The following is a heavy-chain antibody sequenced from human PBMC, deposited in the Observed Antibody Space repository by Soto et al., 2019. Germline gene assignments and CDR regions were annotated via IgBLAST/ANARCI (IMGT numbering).Heavy chain of an antibody. J-gene: IGHJ6*02. D-gene: IGHD6-19*01. CDR3: SRGDYPWLDVHYYCCGLDV. V-gene: IGHV1-69*13. CDR2: GIPIFGTP. Sequence: GASVHVTSTVSVGTFSIYTIGLVGHAPGQGHEWMGGGIPIFGTPNHAQTFQGRVTFTADDSTSRAYMELRSLRSDDTAVYYYSRGDYPWLDVHYYCCGLDVWGQGTLVTVSS. CDR1: VGTFSIYT.